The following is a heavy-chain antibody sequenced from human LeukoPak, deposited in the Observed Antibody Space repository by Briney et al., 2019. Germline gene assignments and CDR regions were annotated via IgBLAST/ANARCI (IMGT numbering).Heavy chain of an antibody. J-gene: IGHJ4*02. CDR3: ARVGLYDFWSGYFREYYFDY. Sequence: PSETLSLTCAVYGGSFSGYYWSWIRQPPGKGLEWIGEINHSGSTNYNPSLKSRVTISVDTSKNQFSLKLSSVTAADTAVYYCARVGLYDFWSGYFREYYFDYWGQGTLVTVSS. V-gene: IGHV4-34*09. CDR2: INHSGST. D-gene: IGHD3-3*01. CDR1: GGSFSGYY.